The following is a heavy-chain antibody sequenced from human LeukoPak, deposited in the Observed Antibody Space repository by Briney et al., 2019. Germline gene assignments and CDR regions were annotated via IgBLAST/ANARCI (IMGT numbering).Heavy chain of an antibody. Sequence: GGSLRLSCAASGFSFSTTWMHWVRQAPGKGLVWVSRIKSDGNGTSYADSVKGRFAISRDNAKNTLYLQMNSLRDEDTAVYYCARDWFYCTDYWGQGTLVTVSS. D-gene: IGHD2-21*02. CDR3: ARDWFYCTDY. CDR2: IKSDGNGT. V-gene: IGHV3-74*01. J-gene: IGHJ4*02. CDR1: GFSFSTTW.